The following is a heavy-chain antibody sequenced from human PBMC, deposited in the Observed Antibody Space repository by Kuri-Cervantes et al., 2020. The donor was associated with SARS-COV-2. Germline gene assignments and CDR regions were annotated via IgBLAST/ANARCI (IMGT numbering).Heavy chain of an antibody. CDR3: ARAFWSRVPHMGYYYYGMDV. CDR2: ISWNSGSI. D-gene: IGHD3-3*01. CDR1: GFTFDDYA. V-gene: IGHV3-9*01. Sequence: GGSLRLSCAASGFTFDDYAMHWVRQAPGKGLEWVSGISWNSGSIGYADSVKGRFTISRDNSKNTLYLQMNSLRAEDTAVYYCARAFWSRVPHMGYYYYGMDVWGQGTTVTVSS. J-gene: IGHJ6*02.